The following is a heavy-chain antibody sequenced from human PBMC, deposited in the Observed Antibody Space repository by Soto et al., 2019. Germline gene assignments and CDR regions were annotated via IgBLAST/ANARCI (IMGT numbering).Heavy chain of an antibody. J-gene: IGHJ4*02. Sequence: PGGSLRLSCVPSRFSFNTFAMSWVRQAPGKGLEWVSAINGGGENTYYADSVKGRFTISRDNAKNSLYLQMNSLRAEDTAVYYCARAKGGYGSLTFDYWGQGTLVTVSS. CDR1: RFSFNTFA. V-gene: IGHV3-23*01. CDR2: INGGGENT. CDR3: ARAKGGYGSLTFDY. D-gene: IGHD3-10*01.